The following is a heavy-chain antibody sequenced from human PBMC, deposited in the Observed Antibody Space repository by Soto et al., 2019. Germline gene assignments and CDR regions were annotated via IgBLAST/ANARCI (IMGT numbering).Heavy chain of an antibody. CDR1: GGSISSSNW. J-gene: IGHJ4*02. CDR3: ARDRVFTYYYDSSGLFQGDY. V-gene: IGHV4-4*02. CDR2: IYHSGST. Sequence: SETLSLTCAVSGGSISSSNWWSWVRQPPGKGLEWIGEIYHSGSTNYNPSLKSRVTISVDKSKNQFSLKLSSVTAADTAVYYCARDRVFTYYYDSSGLFQGDYWGQGTLVTVSS. D-gene: IGHD3-22*01.